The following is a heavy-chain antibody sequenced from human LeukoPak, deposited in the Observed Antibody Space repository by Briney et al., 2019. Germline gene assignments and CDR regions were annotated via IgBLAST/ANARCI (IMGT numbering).Heavy chain of an antibody. J-gene: IGHJ4*02. CDR3: AREGYCSGGSCYELNFDY. CDR1: GGTFSSYA. CDR2: IIPILGIA. D-gene: IGHD2-15*01. Sequence: SVKVSCKASGGTFSSYAISWVRQAPGQGLEWMGRIIPILGIANYAQKFQGRVTITADKSTSTAYMELSSLRSEDTAVYYCAREGYCSGGSCYELNFDYWGQGTLVTVSS. V-gene: IGHV1-69*04.